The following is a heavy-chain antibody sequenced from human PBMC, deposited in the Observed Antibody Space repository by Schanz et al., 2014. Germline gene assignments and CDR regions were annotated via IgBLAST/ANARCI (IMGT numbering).Heavy chain of an antibody. CDR1: GFSVGNKY. Sequence: VHLLESGGGLVEPGGSLRLSCAASGFSVGNKYMNWVRQAPGKGLEWVSAISGGGGTTYYTDSVKGRFTISRDNSKNTLYLQMNSLRAEDTAVYYCARDGEAAAGCDYWGQGTLVTVSS. CDR3: ARDGEAAAGCDY. CDR2: ISGGGGTT. J-gene: IGHJ4*02. V-gene: IGHV3-53*01. D-gene: IGHD6-13*01.